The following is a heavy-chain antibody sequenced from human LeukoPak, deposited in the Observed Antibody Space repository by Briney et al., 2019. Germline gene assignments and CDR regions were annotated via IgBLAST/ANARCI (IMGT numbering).Heavy chain of an antibody. V-gene: IGHV3-15*01. CDR3: TTRGYSGYDDY. CDR2: IKSKTDGGTT. J-gene: IGHJ4*02. CDR1: GFTLSNAW. Sequence: GGSLRLSCAASGFTLSNAWMSWVRQAPGKGLEWVGRIKSKTDGGTTDYAAPVKGRFTISRDDSKHTLYLQMNSLKTEDTAVYYCTTRGYSGYDDYWGQGTLVTVSS. D-gene: IGHD5-12*01.